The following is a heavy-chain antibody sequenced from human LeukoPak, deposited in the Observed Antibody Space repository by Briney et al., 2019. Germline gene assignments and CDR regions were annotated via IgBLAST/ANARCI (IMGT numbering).Heavy chain of an antibody. CDR2: INTAGDT. J-gene: IGHJ4*02. CDR1: GLTLSSYD. Sequence: PGGSLRLSCAASGLTLSSYDMHWVRQPTGKGLEWVSVINTAGDTYYPDSVKGRFTISRDNAKNSLYLQMNSLRVEDTAVYYCARDPQGIAVAGTGFDYWGQGTLVTVSS. V-gene: IGHV3-13*01. D-gene: IGHD6-19*01. CDR3: ARDPQGIAVAGTGFDY.